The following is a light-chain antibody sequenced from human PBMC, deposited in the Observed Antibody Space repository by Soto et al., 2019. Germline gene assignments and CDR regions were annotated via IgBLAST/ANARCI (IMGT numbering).Light chain of an antibody. CDR2: GAS. Sequence: EIVLTQSPGTLSLSPWDRVTLSCRASQDIRSSLAWYQQKPGQAPRLLIYGASIRATGVPATFSGSGSGTEFTLSISSLQSEHLGVYYCQQDSSWPLTFGGGTKVDIK. V-gene: IGKV3-15*01. CDR1: QDIRSS. J-gene: IGKJ4*01. CDR3: QQDSSWPLT.